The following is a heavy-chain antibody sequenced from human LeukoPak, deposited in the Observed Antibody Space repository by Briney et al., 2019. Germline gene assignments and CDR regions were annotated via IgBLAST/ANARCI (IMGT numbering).Heavy chain of an antibody. D-gene: IGHD5-18*01. CDR1: GFSFNYYS. J-gene: IGHJ4*02. CDR3: ARDTAHKFDY. CDR2: ISYDGSNK. Sequence: GRSLRLSCAASGFSFNYYSIHWVRQAPGKALEWVTFISYDGSNKYYADSVKGRFTISRDNSKNTLYLQMNSLRPEDTAVYYCARDTAHKFDYWGQGTLVTVSS. V-gene: IGHV3-30-3*01.